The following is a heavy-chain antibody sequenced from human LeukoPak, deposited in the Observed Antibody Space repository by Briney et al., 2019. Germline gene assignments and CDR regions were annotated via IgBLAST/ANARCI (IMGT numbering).Heavy chain of an antibody. CDR2: ISSISSYT. D-gene: IGHD3-10*01. J-gene: IGHJ4*02. CDR1: GFTFSDYY. CDR3: ARDSSTFDY. V-gene: IGHV3-11*06. Sequence: GGSLRLSCAAPGFTFSDYYMSWIRQAPGKGLGWVSYISSISSYTNYADSVKGRFTISRDNAKNSLYLQMNSLRAEDTAVYYCARDSSTFDYWGQGTLVSVSS.